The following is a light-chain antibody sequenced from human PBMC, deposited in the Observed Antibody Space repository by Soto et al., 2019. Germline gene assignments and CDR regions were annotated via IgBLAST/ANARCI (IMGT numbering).Light chain of an antibody. Sequence: DIQMTQSPSTLSASVGDRVTITCRASQSISSWLAWYQQKPGKAPDLLIYEASTLQTGVPSRFSGSGSGTQFTLTISSLQPDDLATYYCQQYNDYPGTFGQGTKVEIK. V-gene: IGKV1-5*03. CDR2: EAS. J-gene: IGKJ1*01. CDR3: QQYNDYPGT. CDR1: QSISSW.